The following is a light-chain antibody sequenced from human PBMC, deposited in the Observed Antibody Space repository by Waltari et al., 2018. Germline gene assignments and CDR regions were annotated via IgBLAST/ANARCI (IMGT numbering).Light chain of an antibody. V-gene: IGLV5-45*03. J-gene: IGLJ2*01. Sequence: QAVLTQPSSLSASPGTSASLTCTLRSDINVDTSRISWYQQKPGSPPQYLLRYRSDSDKHQDSRVPRRFSGSKDASAKAVILLISGLQSEDEADYYCMIWHINAVVFGGGTTLTVL. CDR3: MIWHINAVV. CDR2: YRSDSDK. CDR1: SDINVDTSR.